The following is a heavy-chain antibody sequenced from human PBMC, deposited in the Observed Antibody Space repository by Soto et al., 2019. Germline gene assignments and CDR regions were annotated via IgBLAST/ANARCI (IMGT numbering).Heavy chain of an antibody. Sequence: GASVKVSCKASGGTFSSYAISWVRQAPGQGLEWMGGIIPIFGTANYAQKFQGRVTITADESTSTAYMELSSLRSEDTAVYYCARDRATVATPFVPDAFDIWGQGTMVTVSS. CDR2: IIPIFGTA. CDR1: GGTFSSYA. CDR3: ARDRATVATPFVPDAFDI. D-gene: IGHD4-17*01. J-gene: IGHJ3*02. V-gene: IGHV1-69*13.